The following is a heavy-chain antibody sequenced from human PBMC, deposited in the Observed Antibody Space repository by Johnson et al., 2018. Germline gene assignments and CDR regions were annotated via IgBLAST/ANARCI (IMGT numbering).Heavy chain of an antibody. CDR2: ISGSGGST. V-gene: IGHV3-23*04. J-gene: IGHJ6*02. D-gene: IGHD3-10*01. CDR1: GFTFSSYA. Sequence: EVQLVESGGGVVQPGRSLRLSCAASGFTFSSYAMSWVRQAPGKGLEWVSAISGSGGSTYYADSVKGRFTISRDNSKNTLYVEMNSLGAGDTAVYYCASFYGSGSYQMYGMDVWGQGTTVTVSS. CDR3: ASFYGSGSYQMYGMDV.